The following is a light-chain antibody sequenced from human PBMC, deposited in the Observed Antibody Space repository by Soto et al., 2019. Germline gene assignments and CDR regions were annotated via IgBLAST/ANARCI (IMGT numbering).Light chain of an antibody. CDR3: QSYDSSLSGWV. CDR2: DVT. V-gene: IGLV2-14*03. Sequence: QSVLTQPASVSGSPGQSITISCTGTSSDVGGYNYVSWYQQHPGQAPKLMIYDVTNRPSGVSARFSGSKSGNTASLTITGLQAEDEADYYCQSYDSSLSGWVFGGGTKLTVL. J-gene: IGLJ3*02. CDR1: SSDVGGYNY.